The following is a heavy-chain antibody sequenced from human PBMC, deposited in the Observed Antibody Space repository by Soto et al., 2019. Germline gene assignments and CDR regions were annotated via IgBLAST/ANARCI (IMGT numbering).Heavy chain of an antibody. Sequence: EVQLVESGGGLVTPGGSLRLSCTGTGFSFSPAWMNWVRQAPGKGLEWVGRMKSYRGGGTTDYAATVQGRFTISREDPKNTLYLQMHSLKFEDTALYFCICQQDFYYGKAVWGQGTTVTVSS. V-gene: IGHV3-15*07. D-gene: IGHD6-13*01. J-gene: IGHJ6*02. CDR1: GFSFSPAW. CDR3: ICQQDFYYGKAV. CDR2: MKSYRGGGTT.